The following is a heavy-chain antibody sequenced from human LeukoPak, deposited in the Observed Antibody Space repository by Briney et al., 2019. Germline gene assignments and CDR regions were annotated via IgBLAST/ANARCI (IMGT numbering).Heavy chain of an antibody. V-gene: IGHV1-69*13. D-gene: IGHD6-13*01. CDR2: IIPIFGTA. J-gene: IGHJ5*02. CDR3: ARFDGEQQLGRFDP. CDR1: GGTFSSYA. Sequence: SVKVSCKASGGTFSSYAISWVRQAPGQGLEWMGGIIPIFGTANYAQKFQGRVTITADESTSTAYMELCSLRSEDTAVYYCARFDGEQQLGRFDPWGQGTLVTVSS.